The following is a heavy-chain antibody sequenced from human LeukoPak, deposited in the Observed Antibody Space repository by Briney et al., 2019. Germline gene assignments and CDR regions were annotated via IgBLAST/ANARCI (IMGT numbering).Heavy chain of an antibody. CDR2: VFGGGGT. Sequence: GGSLRLSCAASGLSVSSTFMSWVRRTPGKGVEWGSSVFGGGGTRYADSVMGRFTTSRDNSKSTLYLQMNSLRAEDTAVYYCARTYTNNAGYYLYWGQGTLVTVSS. CDR1: GLSVSSTF. D-gene: IGHD3-22*01. J-gene: IGHJ4*02. CDR3: ARTYTNNAGYYLY. V-gene: IGHV3-53*01.